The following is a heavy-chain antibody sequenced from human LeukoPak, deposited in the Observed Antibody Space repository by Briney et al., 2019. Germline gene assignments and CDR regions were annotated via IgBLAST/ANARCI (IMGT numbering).Heavy chain of an antibody. CDR3: ARVGGNL. V-gene: IGHV4-34*01. CDR1: GGSFSGYY. J-gene: IGHJ5*02. CDR2: INHSGST. Sequence: SETLSLTCAVYGGSFSGYYWSWIRQPPGKGLEWIGEINHSGSTNYNPSLKSRVTISVDTSKNQFSLKLSSVTAAGTAVYYCARVGGNLWGQGTLVTVSS. D-gene: IGHD4-23*01.